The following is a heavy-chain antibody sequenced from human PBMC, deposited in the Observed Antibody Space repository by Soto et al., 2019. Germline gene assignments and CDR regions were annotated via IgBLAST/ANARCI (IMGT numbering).Heavy chain of an antibody. CDR1: GGSFSGYY. V-gene: IGHV4-34*01. Sequence: SETLSLTCAVYGGSFSGYYWSWIRQPPGKGLEWIGEINHSGSTNYNPSLKSRVTISVDTSKNQFSLKLSSVTAADTAVYYCARFYSGIKLRYFAYWGQGTLVTVSS. J-gene: IGHJ4*02. CDR3: ARFYSGIKLRYFAY. D-gene: IGHD3-9*01. CDR2: INHSGST.